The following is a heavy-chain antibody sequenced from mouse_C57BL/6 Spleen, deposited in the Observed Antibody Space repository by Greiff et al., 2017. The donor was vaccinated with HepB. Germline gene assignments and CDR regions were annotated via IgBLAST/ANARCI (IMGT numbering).Heavy chain of an antibody. J-gene: IGHJ1*03. V-gene: IGHV6-6*01. D-gene: IGHD2-3*01. CDR1: GFTFSDAW. Sequence: EVMLVESGGGLVQPGGSMKLSCAASGFTFSDAWMDWVRQSPEKGLEWVAEIRNKANNHATYYAESVKGRFTISRDDSKSSVYLQMNSLRAEDTGIYYCTRPDGNWYFDVWGTGTTVTVSS. CDR3: TRPDGNWYFDV. CDR2: IRNKANNHAT.